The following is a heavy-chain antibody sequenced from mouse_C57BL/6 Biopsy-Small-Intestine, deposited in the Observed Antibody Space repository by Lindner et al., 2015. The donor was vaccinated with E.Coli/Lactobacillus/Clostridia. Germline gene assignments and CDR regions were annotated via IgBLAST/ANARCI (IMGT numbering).Heavy chain of an antibody. CDR1: GYSFTSYY. CDR3: ARNWPSDGSGYAMDY. CDR2: IYPGSGNT. V-gene: IGHV1-66*01. Sequence: VQLQESGPELVKPGASVKISCKASGYSFTSYYIHWVKQRPGQGLEWIGWIYPGSGNTKYNEKFKGKATLTADTSSSTAYMQLSSLTSEDSAVYFCARNWPSDGSGYAMDYWGQGTSVTVSS. D-gene: IGHD4-1*01. J-gene: IGHJ4*01.